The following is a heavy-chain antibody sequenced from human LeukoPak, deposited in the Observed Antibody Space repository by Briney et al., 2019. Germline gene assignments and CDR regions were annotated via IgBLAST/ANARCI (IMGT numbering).Heavy chain of an antibody. CDR2: ISGSGNST. J-gene: IGHJ2*01. CDR1: GFTFNNYA. D-gene: IGHD1-1*01. CDR3: VKDNSNWYWYFDL. V-gene: IGHV3-23*01. Sequence: GSLRLSCAASGFTFNNYAMIWVRQAPGKGLEWVSVISGSGNSTYYADSVKGRSTISRDNSKNTLYMQMNSLRGEETAVYHCVKDNSNWYWYFDLWGRGTLVTVSS.